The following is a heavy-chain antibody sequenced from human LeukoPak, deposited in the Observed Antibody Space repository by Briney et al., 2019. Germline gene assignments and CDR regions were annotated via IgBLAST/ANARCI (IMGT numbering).Heavy chain of an antibody. CDR2: IYPRDGST. J-gene: IGHJ4*02. CDR1: GCTFTSNY. Sequence: GASVKVSCKASGCTFTSNYIHWVRQAPGQGLEWMGMIYPRDGSTSYAQKFQGRVTVTRDTSTSTVHMELSGLRSEDTAVYYCARDQEGFDYWGQGTLVNVSS. CDR3: ARDQEGFDY. V-gene: IGHV1-46*01.